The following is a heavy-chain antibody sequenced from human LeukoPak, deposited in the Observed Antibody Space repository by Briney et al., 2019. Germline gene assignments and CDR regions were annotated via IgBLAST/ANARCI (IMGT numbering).Heavy chain of an antibody. Sequence: GGSLRLSCAASGFTFSRYNMNWVRQAPGKGLERVSYISSSRSYIYYADSVKGRFTISRDNAKNSLYLQMNSLRAEDTAVYYCARDESTTIYSSSWSDYWGQGTLVTVSS. V-gene: IGHV3-21*01. CDR3: ARDESTTIYSSSWSDY. J-gene: IGHJ4*02. D-gene: IGHD6-13*01. CDR2: ISSSRSYI. CDR1: GFTFSRYN.